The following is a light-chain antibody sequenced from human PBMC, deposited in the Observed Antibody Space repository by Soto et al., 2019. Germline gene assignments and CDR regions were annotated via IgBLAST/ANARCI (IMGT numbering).Light chain of an antibody. CDR3: QQYNNWPPWT. CDR1: QSVSNNY. Sequence: EIVLTQSPGTLSLSPGERATLSCRTSQSVSNNYLAWYQQKPGQAPRLLIYGASSRATSIPDRFSGSGSGTDFSLSISRLEPEDFAVYYCQQYNNWPPWTFGQGTKVEIK. J-gene: IGKJ1*01. V-gene: IGKV3-20*01. CDR2: GAS.